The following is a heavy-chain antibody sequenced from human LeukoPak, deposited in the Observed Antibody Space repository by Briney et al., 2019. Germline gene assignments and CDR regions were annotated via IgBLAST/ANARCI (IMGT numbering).Heavy chain of an antibody. V-gene: IGHV1-58*01. J-gene: IGHJ6*02. CDR3: AAGATYYDFWSGYYSPYYYYYGMDV. CDR1: GFTFTSSA. D-gene: IGHD3-3*01. Sequence: ASVTVSCTASGFTFTSSAVQWVRQARGQRLEWIGWIVVGSGNTNYAQKFQERVTITRDMSTSTAYMELSSLRSEDTAVYYCAAGATYYDFWSGYYSPYYYYYGMDVWGQGTTVTVSS. CDR2: IVVGSGNT.